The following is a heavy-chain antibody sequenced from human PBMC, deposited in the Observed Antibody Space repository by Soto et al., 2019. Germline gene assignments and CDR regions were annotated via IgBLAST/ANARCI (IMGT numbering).Heavy chain of an antibody. CDR3: ARALYYYDSSGYYGS. CDR2: ISSSSSYI. D-gene: IGHD3-22*01. CDR1: GFTFRSYS. V-gene: IGHV3-21*01. Sequence: GASLRLSCSASGFTFRSYSMNSFRQSLGKGLEWVSSISSSSSYIYYADSVKGRFTISRDNAKNSLYLQMNSLRAEDTAVYYCARALYYYDSSGYYGSWGQGT. J-gene: IGHJ5*02.